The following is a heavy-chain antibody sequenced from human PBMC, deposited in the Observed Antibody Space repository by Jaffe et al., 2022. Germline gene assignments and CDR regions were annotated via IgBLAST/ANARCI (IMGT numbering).Heavy chain of an antibody. J-gene: IGHJ4*02. CDR3: AKLIGGDSRGFDY. CDR2: ISYDGSNK. Sequence: QVQLVESGGGVVQPGRSLRLSCAASGFTFSSYGMHWVRQAPGKGLEWVAVISYDGSNKYYADSVKGRFTISRDNSKNTLYLQMNSLRAEDTAVYYCAKLIGGDSRGFDYWGQGTLVTVSS. V-gene: IGHV3-30*18. CDR1: GFTFSSYG. D-gene: IGHD2-15*01.